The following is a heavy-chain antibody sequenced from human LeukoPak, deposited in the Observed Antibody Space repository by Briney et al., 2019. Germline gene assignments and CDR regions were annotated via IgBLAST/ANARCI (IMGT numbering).Heavy chain of an antibody. CDR1: GFTFSSYW. J-gene: IGHJ4*02. CDR2: IYYSGNT. Sequence: PGGSLRLSCAASGFTFSSYWMSWVRQPPGKGLEWIGNIYYSGNTLYNPSLKSRVTISVDTSKNQFSLRLNSVTAADTSVYYCARRRAAAGPFDYWGQGTLVTVSS. D-gene: IGHD6-13*01. CDR3: ARRRAAAGPFDY. V-gene: IGHV4-39*01.